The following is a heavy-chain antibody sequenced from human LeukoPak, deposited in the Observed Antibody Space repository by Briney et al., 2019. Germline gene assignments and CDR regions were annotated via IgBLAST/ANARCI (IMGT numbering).Heavy chain of an antibody. D-gene: IGHD3-10*01. CDR3: ARGAPGKPFDY. CDR1: GGSFSGYY. V-gene: IGHV4-34*09. J-gene: IGHJ4*02. CDR2: INHSGST. Sequence: SETLSLTCAVYGGSFSGYYWSWIRQPPGKGLEWIGEINHSGSTYYNPSLKSRVTISVDTSKNQFSLKLSSVTAADTAVYYCARGAPGKPFDYWGQGTLVTVSS.